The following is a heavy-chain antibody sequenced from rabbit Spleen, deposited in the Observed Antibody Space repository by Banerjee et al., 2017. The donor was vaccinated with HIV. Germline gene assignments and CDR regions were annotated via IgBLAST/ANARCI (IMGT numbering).Heavy chain of an antibody. CDR3: ARDTGTSFSTYGMDL. Sequence: QEQLVESGGDLVKPGASLTLTCTASGFSFSSSDYMCWVRQAPGKGLEWIACIYAGTSGNTYSATWAKGRFTISKTSSTTVTLQMTSLTAADTATYFCARDTGTSFSTYGMDLWGPGTLVTVS. CDR2: IYAGTSGNT. CDR1: GFSFSSSDY. J-gene: IGHJ6*01. D-gene: IGHD8-1*01. V-gene: IGHV1S45*01.